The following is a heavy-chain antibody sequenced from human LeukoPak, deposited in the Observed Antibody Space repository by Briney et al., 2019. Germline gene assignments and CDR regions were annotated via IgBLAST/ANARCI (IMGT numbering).Heavy chain of an antibody. CDR3: ASYFWSGYYSYYYYYGMYV. D-gene: IGHD3-3*01. J-gene: IGHJ6*02. CDR1: GGTFSSYA. V-gene: IGHV1-69*01. Sequence: ASVKVSCKASGGTFSSYAISWVRQAPGQGLEWMGGIIPIFGTANYAQKFQGRVTITADESTSTAYMELSSLRSEDTAVYYCASYFWSGYYSYYYYYGMYVWGQGTTVTVSS. CDR2: IIPIFGTA.